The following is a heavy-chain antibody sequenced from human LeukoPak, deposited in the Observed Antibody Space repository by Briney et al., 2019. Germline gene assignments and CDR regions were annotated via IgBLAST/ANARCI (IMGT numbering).Heavy chain of an antibody. J-gene: IGHJ4*02. D-gene: IGHD4-23*01. CDR1: GYTFTSYD. CDR2: MNPNSGNT. CDR3: ARGVGGNDHFDY. V-gene: IGHV1-8*02. Sequence: ASVKVSCKASGYTFTSYDINWVRQATGQELEWMGWMNPNSGNTGYAQKFQGRVTMTRNTSISTAYMELSSLRSEDTAVYYCARGVGGNDHFDYWGQGTLVTVSS.